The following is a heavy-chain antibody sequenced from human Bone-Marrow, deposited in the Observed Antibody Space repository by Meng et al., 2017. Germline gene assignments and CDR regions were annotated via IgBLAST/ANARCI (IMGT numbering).Heavy chain of an antibody. CDR2: ISPDNGNA. D-gene: IGHD6-19*01. Sequence: ASVKVSCKASGYNFTDFVVTWVRRAPGQGLEWMGWISPDNGNAKSAQNFEARVTLTTDTSTSTAYMELRSLKTDDTAIYYCAREYTSVWDLDCWGQGTLVTVSS. CDR3: AREYTSVWDLDC. J-gene: IGHJ4*02. V-gene: IGHV1-18*01. CDR1: GYNFTDFV.